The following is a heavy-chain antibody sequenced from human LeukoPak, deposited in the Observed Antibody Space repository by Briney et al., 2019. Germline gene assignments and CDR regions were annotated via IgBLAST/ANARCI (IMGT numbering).Heavy chain of an antibody. J-gene: IGHJ4*02. V-gene: IGHV4-30-4*01. D-gene: IGHD5-24*01. CDR3: ARGGDGYTEYYFDY. Sequence: SQTLSLTCTVSGGSISSGDYYWSWIRQPPGKGLEWIGYIYYSGSTYYNPSLKSRVTISVDTSKSQFSLKLSSVTAADTAVYYCARGGDGYTEYYFDYWGQGTLVTVSS. CDR2: IYYSGST. CDR1: GGSISSGDYY.